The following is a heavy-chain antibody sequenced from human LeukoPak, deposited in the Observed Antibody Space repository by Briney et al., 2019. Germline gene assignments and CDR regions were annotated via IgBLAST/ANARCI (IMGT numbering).Heavy chain of an antibody. CDR2: INTDGAST. CDR1: GFAFSSYC. CDR3: ARGTAATAGIDY. J-gene: IGHJ4*02. D-gene: IGHD6-25*01. Sequence: GGSLRLSCTASGFAFSSYCMFWVRQAPEKGLVWVSQINTDGASTTYGDPAKGRFTTSRDNAKNTLYLQMNRLRVEDTAVYYCARGTAATAGIDYWGQGTLVTVSS. V-gene: IGHV3-74*01.